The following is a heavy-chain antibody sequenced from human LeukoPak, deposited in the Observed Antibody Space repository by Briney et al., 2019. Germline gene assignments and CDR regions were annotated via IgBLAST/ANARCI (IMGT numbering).Heavy chain of an antibody. J-gene: IGHJ4*02. Sequence: GGSLRLSCAASGFTFSIYSMNWVRQAPGKGLEWVSYITSSSSSRYYADSVKGRFTISRDNALNSLFLQMNSLRAEDTAVYYCARDNGFLEWYKDWGQGTLVTVPS. V-gene: IGHV3-48*01. CDR2: ITSSSSSR. D-gene: IGHD3-3*01. CDR3: ARDNGFLEWYKD. CDR1: GFTFSIYS.